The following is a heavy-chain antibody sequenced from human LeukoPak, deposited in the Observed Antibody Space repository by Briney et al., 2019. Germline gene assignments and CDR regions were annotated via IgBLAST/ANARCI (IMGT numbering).Heavy chain of an antibody. CDR2: INHSGST. CDR3: ARGFEGRYSSSWYRSWFDP. V-gene: IGHV4-34*01. Sequence: PSETLSLTCAVYGGSFSGYYWSWIRQPPGKGLEWIGEINHSGSTNYNPSLKSRVTISVDTSKNQFSLKLSSVTAADTAVYYCARGFEGRYSSSWYRSWFDPWGQGALVTVSS. J-gene: IGHJ5*02. D-gene: IGHD6-13*01. CDR1: GGSFSGYY.